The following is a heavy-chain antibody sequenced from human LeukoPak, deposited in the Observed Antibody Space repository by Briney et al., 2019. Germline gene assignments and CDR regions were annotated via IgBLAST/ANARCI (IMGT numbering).Heavy chain of an antibody. CDR2: MDDSGST. J-gene: IGHJ4*02. V-gene: IGHV4-59*08. D-gene: IGHD6-19*01. CDR3: AGHSSGSGGAFQY. CDR1: VGSISSYY. Sequence: PSETLSLTCTVSVGSISSYYWRWIRQPPGKGLEGIGYMDDSGSTNYNPSLTSRVTISEDTSKNQLSLKLGSVTAADTAVYYCAGHSSGSGGAFQYWGQGTPVTVSS.